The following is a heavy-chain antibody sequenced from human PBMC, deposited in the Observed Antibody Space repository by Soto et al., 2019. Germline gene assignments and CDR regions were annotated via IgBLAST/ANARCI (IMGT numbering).Heavy chain of an antibody. Sequence: QVQLVQSGAEVKKPGASVKVSCKVSGNTLTLTDLSMHWVRQAPGKGLDWMGGFDRENGETIYAQKFQGTVTMTEDTSTDTAYMELSSLRSEDTAVYYCAADSVGLRGLNTYFDYWGQGTQVTVSS. V-gene: IGHV1-24*01. CDR1: GNTLTLTDLS. D-gene: IGHD5-12*01. CDR2: FDRENGET. J-gene: IGHJ4*02. CDR3: AADSVGLRGLNTYFDY.